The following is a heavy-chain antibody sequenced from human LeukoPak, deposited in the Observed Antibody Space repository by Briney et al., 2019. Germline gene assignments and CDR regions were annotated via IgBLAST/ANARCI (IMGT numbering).Heavy chain of an antibody. J-gene: IGHJ4*02. Sequence: SETLSLTCAVYGGSFSGYYRSWIRHPPGKGLEWIGEISHSGSTNYNPSLKSRVTISVDTSKNQFSLKLSSVTAADTAVYYCARWIDGYNRAVDYWGQGTLVTVSS. V-gene: IGHV4-34*01. CDR2: ISHSGST. CDR1: GGSFSGYY. CDR3: ARWIDGYNRAVDY. D-gene: IGHD5-24*01.